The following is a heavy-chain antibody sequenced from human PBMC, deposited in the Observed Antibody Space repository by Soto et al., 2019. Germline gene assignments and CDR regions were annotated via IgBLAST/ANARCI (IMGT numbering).Heavy chain of an antibody. CDR3: AHSPCSGGTCYLFDY. V-gene: IGHV2-5*02. Sequence: QITLKESGPPLVKPTQTLTLTCTISGFSLSTSGVGVGWIRQPPGKSLEWLALIYWDDVQRYSPSLKTRLTLTKDNSRSQVVLTMTNMDPVDTATYYCAHSPCSGGTCYLFDYWGQGTLVTVSS. CDR1: GFSLSTSGVG. CDR2: IYWDDVQ. J-gene: IGHJ4*02. D-gene: IGHD2-15*01.